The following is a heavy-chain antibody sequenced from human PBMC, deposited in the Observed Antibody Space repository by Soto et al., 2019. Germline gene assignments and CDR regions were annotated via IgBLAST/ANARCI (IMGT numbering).Heavy chain of an antibody. J-gene: IGHJ1*01. CDR3: ARDLIYDYGDYRYFQH. Sequence: ASVKVSCKASGYTFTSYGISWVRQAPGQGLEWMGWISAYNGNTNYAQKLQGRVTMTTDTSTSTAYMELRSLRSDDTAVYYCARDLIYDYGDYRYFQHWGQGTLVTVSS. D-gene: IGHD4-17*01. V-gene: IGHV1-18*01. CDR2: ISAYNGNT. CDR1: GYTFTSYG.